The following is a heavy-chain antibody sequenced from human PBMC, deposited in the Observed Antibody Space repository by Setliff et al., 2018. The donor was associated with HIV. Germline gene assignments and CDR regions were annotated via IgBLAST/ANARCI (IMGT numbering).Heavy chain of an antibody. J-gene: IGHJ4*02. CDR1: GASITSQY. V-gene: IGHV4-59*11. Sequence: SETLSLTCTVSGASITSQYWSWIRKPPGKGLEWIGYISYSGSTNYNPSLESRVAMSVDTSKQQFSLEVSSVTAADTAVYYCARRMSSGSYYDYWGQGTLVTVSS. CDR3: ARRMSSGSYYDY. CDR2: ISYSGST. D-gene: IGHD1-26*01.